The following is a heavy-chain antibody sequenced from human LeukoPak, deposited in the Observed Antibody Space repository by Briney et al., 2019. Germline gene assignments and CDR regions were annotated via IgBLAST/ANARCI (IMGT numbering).Heavy chain of an antibody. D-gene: IGHD2-2*01. Sequence: SVKVSCKASGYTFTTYDISWVRQAPGQGLEWMGGIIPIFGTANYAQKFQGRVTITADESTSTAYMELSSLRSEDTAVYYCATGYCSSTSCYQEFDYWGQGTLVTVSS. CDR2: IIPIFGTA. CDR1: GYTFTTYD. CDR3: ATGYCSSTSCYQEFDY. V-gene: IGHV1-69*13. J-gene: IGHJ4*02.